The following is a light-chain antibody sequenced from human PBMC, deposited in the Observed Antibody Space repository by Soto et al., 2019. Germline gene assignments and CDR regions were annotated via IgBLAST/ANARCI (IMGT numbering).Light chain of an antibody. CDR1: QSVSSSY. Sequence: EIVLTQSPGTLSLSPGERATLSCRASQSVSSSYLAWYQQKPGQAPRLLIYGASSRATGITDRFSGSGSGTDFTLTISRLEPEDFAVYYCKQYCSSPPVGITFGQGTRLEIK. V-gene: IGKV3-20*01. CDR2: GAS. J-gene: IGKJ5*01. CDR3: KQYCSSPPVGIT.